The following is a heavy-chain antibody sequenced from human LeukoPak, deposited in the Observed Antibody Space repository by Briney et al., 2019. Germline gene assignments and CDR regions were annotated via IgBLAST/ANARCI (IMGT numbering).Heavy chain of an antibody. CDR2: ITSNSNYI. Sequence: GGSLRLSCAASGFTFSAYSMNWVRQAPGKGLEWVSSITSNSNYIYYTDSVKGRFTISRDNAKNSLYLQMNSLRADDTAVYYCARGGGTYSGDYWGQGTLVTVSS. D-gene: IGHD2-15*01. V-gene: IGHV3-21*01. CDR3: ARGGGTYSGDY. CDR1: GFTFSAYS. J-gene: IGHJ4*02.